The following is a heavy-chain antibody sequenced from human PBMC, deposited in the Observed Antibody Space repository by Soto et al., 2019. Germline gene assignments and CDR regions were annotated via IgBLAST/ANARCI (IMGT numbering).Heavy chain of an antibody. CDR2: IYYNGDT. V-gene: IGHV4-30-4*01. CDR1: GVSINRGDYY. J-gene: IGHJ4*02. D-gene: IGHD3-3*01. CDR3: AREGWDFGQVPYY. Sequence: QVRLQESGPQLVRPSQTLSLTCSVSGVSINRGDYYWSWIRQSPGRGLEWIGSIYYNGDTNYNPFHGSRVTMYVYTSKNKFFLDLQSVVAADTAVYFCAREGWDFGQVPYYWGQGTLITVSS.